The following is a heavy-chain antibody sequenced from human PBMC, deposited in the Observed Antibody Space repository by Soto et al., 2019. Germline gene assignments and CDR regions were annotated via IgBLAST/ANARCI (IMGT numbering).Heavy chain of an antibody. Sequence: QVQLVQSGAEVKKPGASVKVSCTASGGTFSSYAISWVRQAPGQGLEWMGGIIPISGTANYAQKFQGRVTITADESTSTAYMELSSLRSEDTAVYYCARSQGSSTSLEIYYYYYYGMDVWGHGTTVTVSS. V-gene: IGHV1-69*01. D-gene: IGHD2-2*01. CDR1: GGTFSSYA. J-gene: IGHJ6*02. CDR2: IIPISGTA. CDR3: ARSQGSSTSLEIYYYYYYGMDV.